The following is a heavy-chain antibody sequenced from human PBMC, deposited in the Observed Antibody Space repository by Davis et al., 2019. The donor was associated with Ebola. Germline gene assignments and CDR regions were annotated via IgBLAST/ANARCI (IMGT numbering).Heavy chain of an antibody. CDR3: ARVGWYGGNWFDP. CDR2: IYHSGST. CDR1: GGSISSSNW. V-gene: IGHV4-4*02. Sequence: SETLSLTCAVSGGSISSSNWWSWVRQPPGKGLEWIGEIYHSGSTNYNPSLKSRVTISVDTSKNQFSLKLSSVTAADTAVYYCARVGWYGGNWFDPWGQGTLVTVSS. D-gene: IGHD6-19*01. J-gene: IGHJ5*02.